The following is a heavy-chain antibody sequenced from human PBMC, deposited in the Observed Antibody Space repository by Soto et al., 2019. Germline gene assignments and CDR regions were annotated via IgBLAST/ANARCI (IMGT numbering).Heavy chain of an antibody. CDR2: IIPIVGTA. CDR1: GGTFRSYA. Sequence: SVKVSCKASGGTFRSYAISWVRQAPGQGLEWMRGIIPIVGTANYAQKFQGRVTITADKSTSTAYMELSSLRSEDTAVYYCALGYDSSGYYFLLFDYWGQGTLVTVSS. J-gene: IGHJ4*02. D-gene: IGHD3-22*01. CDR3: ALGYDSSGYYFLLFDY. V-gene: IGHV1-69*06.